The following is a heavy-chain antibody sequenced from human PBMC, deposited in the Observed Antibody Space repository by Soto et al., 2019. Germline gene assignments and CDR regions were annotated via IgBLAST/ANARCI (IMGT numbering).Heavy chain of an antibody. CDR1: GGSISSYY. J-gene: IGHJ6*02. Sequence: PSETLSLTCTVSGGSISSYYWSWIRQPPGKGLEWIGYIYYSGSTNYNPSLKSRVTISVDTSKNQFSLKLSSVTAADTAVYYCASFRSSEKHMDVWGQGTTVTVSS. D-gene: IGHD3-10*01. V-gene: IGHV4-59*01. CDR3: ASFRSSEKHMDV. CDR2: IYYSGST.